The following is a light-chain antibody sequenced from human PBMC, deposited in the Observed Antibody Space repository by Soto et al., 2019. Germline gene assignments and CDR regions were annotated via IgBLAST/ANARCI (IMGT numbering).Light chain of an antibody. Sequence: AIRMTQSPSSLSASTGDRVTMTCRASQGISSYLAWYQQKPGKAPKLLIYAASTLQSGVPSRFSGSGSGTDFTLTISCLQSEDFATYYCQQYYSYPRTFGGGTKVDI. CDR1: QGISSY. CDR3: QQYYSYPRT. J-gene: IGKJ4*01. V-gene: IGKV1-8*01. CDR2: AAS.